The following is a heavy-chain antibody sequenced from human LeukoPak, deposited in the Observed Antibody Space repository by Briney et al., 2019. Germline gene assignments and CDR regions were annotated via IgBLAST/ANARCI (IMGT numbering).Heavy chain of an antibody. Sequence: PGGSLRLSCAASRFTFSSYSMNWVRQAPGKGLEWVSVISGSGGKTDYADSVKGRFTISRDNSKNTMYLQMNSLRVEDTAEYYCAKDLGYDYVWGEGNLYDYWGQGILVTVSS. J-gene: IGHJ4*02. CDR3: AKDLGYDYVWGEGNLYDY. V-gene: IGHV3-23*01. CDR1: RFTFSSYS. CDR2: ISGSGGKT. D-gene: IGHD3-16*01.